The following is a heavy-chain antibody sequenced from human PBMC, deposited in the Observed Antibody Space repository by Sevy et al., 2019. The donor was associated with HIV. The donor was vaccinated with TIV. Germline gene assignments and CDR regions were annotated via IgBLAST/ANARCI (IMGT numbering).Heavy chain of an antibody. CDR3: ARVDGYNFDY. Sequence: SETPSLTCTVSGGSISSGGYYWSWIRQHPGKGLEWIGYIYYSGSTYYNPSLKSRVTISVDTSKNQFSLKLSSVTAADTAVYYCARVDGYNFDYWGQGTLVTVSS. D-gene: IGHD5-12*01. CDR2: IYYSGST. CDR1: GGSISSGGYY. J-gene: IGHJ4*02. V-gene: IGHV4-31*03.